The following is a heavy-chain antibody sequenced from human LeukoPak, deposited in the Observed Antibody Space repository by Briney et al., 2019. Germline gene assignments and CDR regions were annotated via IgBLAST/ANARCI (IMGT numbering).Heavy chain of an antibody. J-gene: IGHJ5*02. Sequence: ASVKVSFKASGYSFNTYYMNWVRQAPGQGLEWLGWINTDSGGTNYAQKFLGRVTMTRDKANSTAYLELSELRSDDTAVYFCTRHVVTLVRGVTDRKEDWFDPWGQGTLVSVSS. CDR1: GYSFNTYY. V-gene: IGHV1-2*02. D-gene: IGHD3-10*01. CDR2: INTDSGGT. CDR3: TRHVVTLVRGVTDRKEDWFDP.